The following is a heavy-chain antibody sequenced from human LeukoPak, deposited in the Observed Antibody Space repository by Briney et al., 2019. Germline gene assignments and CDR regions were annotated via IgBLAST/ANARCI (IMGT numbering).Heavy chain of an antibody. CDR3: ARGVVEVATITIGY. CDR2: IKSDGSHT. D-gene: IGHD5-24*01. Sequence: GESLRLSCAASGFTFSSYWMHWVRQAPGKGLVWVSHIKSDGSHTTYADSVKGRFTISRDNAKNTLYLQMNNLRAEDTAVYYCARGVVEVATITIGYWGQGALVTVSS. J-gene: IGHJ4*02. V-gene: IGHV3-74*01. CDR1: GFTFSSYW.